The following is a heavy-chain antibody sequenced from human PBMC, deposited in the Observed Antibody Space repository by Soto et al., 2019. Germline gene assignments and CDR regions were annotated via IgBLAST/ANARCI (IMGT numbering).Heavy chain of an antibody. V-gene: IGHV4-39*07. Sequence: SETLSLTCNVSGGSISNSNYYWGWIRRPPGKGLEWIGSIYYTGNTYYNPSLKSRITISVDTSKNQFSLKLSSVTAADTAVYYCAGRASFMVRGVIYNWFDPWGQGTLVTVSS. CDR1: GGSISNSNYY. CDR2: IYYTGNT. CDR3: AGRASFMVRGVIYNWFDP. D-gene: IGHD3-10*01. J-gene: IGHJ5*02.